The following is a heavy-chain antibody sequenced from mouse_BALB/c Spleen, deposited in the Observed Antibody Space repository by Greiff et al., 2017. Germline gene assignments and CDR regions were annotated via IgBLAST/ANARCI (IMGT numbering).Heavy chain of an antibody. CDR3: ARKITTVVATDWYFDD. D-gene: IGHD1-1*01. Sequence: VQRVESGAELAKPGASVKMSCKASGYTFTSYWMHWVKQRPGQGLEWIGYINPSTGYTEYNQKFKDKATLTADKSSSTAYMQLSSLTSEDSAVYYCARKITTVVATDWYFDDWGEGTTVTVSS. CDR1: GYTFTSYW. CDR2: INPSTGYT. V-gene: IGHV1-7*01. J-gene: IGHJ1*01.